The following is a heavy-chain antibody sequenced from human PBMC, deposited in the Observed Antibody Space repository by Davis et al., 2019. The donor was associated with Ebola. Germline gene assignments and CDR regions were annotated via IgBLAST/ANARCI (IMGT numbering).Heavy chain of an antibody. Sequence: SVKVSCKASGYTFTSYYMHWVRQAPGQGLEWMGRIIPILGIANYAQKFQGRVTITADKSTSTAYMELSSLRSEDTAVYYCAILSAMAAFDYWGQGTLVTVSS. CDR1: GYTFTSYY. CDR3: AILSAMAAFDY. V-gene: IGHV1-69*02. D-gene: IGHD3-3*02. CDR2: IIPILGIA. J-gene: IGHJ4*02.